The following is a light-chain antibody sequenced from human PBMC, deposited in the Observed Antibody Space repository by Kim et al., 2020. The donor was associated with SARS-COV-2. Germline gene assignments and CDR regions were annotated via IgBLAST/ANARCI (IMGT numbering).Light chain of an antibody. Sequence: SSELTQDPAVSEALGQTVRITCQGDSLRSYYATWYQQKPGQAPIVVIYGKNNRPSGIPDRFSGSSSGDTASLTITGTQAGDEADYYCNSRGSNDNVLFGGGTQLTVL. CDR1: SLRSYY. J-gene: IGLJ2*01. V-gene: IGLV3-19*01. CDR3: NSRGSNDNVL. CDR2: GKN.